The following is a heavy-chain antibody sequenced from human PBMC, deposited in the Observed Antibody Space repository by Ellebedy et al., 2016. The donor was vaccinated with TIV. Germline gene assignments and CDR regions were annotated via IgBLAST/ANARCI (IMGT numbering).Heavy chain of an antibody. V-gene: IGHV4-34*01. CDR1: GDSISSYF. CDR3: ARARGQYLYGSGSYFTN. CDR2: INPSGTP. J-gene: IGHJ4*02. D-gene: IGHD3-10*01. Sequence: MPSETLSLTCTVSGDSISSYFWSWIRQTPGKGLEWIGEINPSGTPNYNPSLKSRVTMSVDTPKKQFSLRLTSVTAADTAVYYCARARGQYLYGSGSYFTNWGQGNMVTVSS.